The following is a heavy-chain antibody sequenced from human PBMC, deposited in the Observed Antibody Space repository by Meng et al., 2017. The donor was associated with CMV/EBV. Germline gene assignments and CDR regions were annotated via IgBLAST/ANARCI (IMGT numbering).Heavy chain of an antibody. CDR1: GYTFTSYG. CDR2: ISAYNGNT. D-gene: IGHD6-19*01. J-gene: IGHJ1*01. V-gene: IGHV1-18*01. CDR3: ASGGSIAVADHAESFQH. Sequence: QVQLVQSGAEVKKPGXSVKVSXKASGYTFTSYGISWVRQAPGQGLEWMGWISAYNGNTNYAQKLQGRVTMTTDTSTSTAYMELRSLRSDDTAVYYCASGGSIAVADHAESFQHWGQGTLVTVSS.